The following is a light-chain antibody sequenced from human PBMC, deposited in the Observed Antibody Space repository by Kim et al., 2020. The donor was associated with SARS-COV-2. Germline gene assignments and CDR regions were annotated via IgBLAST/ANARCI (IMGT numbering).Light chain of an antibody. CDR3: QQYGRSPWT. V-gene: IGKV3-20*01. CDR2: VAS. CDR1: QSVSSNY. J-gene: IGKJ1*01. Sequence: SPGERATLSCRASQSVSSNYLAWYQQKPGQAPRLLIYVASSRATGIPDRFSGSGSGTDFTLTISRLEPEDFAVYYCQQYGRSPWTFGQGTKVEIK.